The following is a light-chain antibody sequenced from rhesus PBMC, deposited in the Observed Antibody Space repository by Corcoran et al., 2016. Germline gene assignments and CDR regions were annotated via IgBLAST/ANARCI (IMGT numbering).Light chain of an antibody. J-gene: IGKJ1*01. CDR1: QGITNY. V-gene: IGKV1-25*01. CDR2: EAS. Sequence: DIQMTQSPSSLSASVGDRVTITCRASQGITNYLAWYQQKPGETPKLLIYEASRLQSGIPSRFSGSGSGTDFTLTISSLQSEDFATYYCQNYYSTPWTFGQGTKVEIK. CDR3: QNYYSTPWT.